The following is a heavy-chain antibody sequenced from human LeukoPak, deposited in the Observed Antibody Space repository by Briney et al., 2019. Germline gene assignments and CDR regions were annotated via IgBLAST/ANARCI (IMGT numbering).Heavy chain of an antibody. CDR3: ARLRYQLLWRGAFDI. CDR2: IYYSGST. D-gene: IGHD2-2*01. CDR1: GGSISSSSYY. J-gene: IGHJ3*02. V-gene: IGHV4-61*01. Sequence: SETLSLTCTVSGGSISSSSYYWSWIRQPPGKGLERIGYIYYSGSTNYNPSLKSRVTISVDTSKNQFSLKLSSVTAADTAVYYCARLRYQLLWRGAFDIWGQGTMVTVSS.